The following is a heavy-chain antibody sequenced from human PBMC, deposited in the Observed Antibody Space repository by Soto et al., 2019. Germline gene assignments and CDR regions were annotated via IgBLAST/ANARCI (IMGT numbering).Heavy chain of an antibody. CDR3: AREEGGYDFWSGYYSRGYYYYYMDV. CDR2: ISSSSSTI. V-gene: IGHV3-48*01. CDR1: GFTFSSYS. Sequence: EVQLVESGGGLVQPGGSLRLSCAASGFTFSSYSMNWVRQAPGKGLEWVSYISSSSSTIYYADSVKGRFTISRDNAKNALYLQMNSLRAEDTAVYYCAREEGGYDFWSGYYSRGYYYYYMDVWGKGTTVTVSS. J-gene: IGHJ6*03. D-gene: IGHD3-3*01.